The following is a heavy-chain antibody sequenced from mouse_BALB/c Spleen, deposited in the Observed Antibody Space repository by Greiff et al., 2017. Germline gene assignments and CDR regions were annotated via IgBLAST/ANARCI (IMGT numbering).Heavy chain of an antibody. D-gene: IGHD1-1*01. V-gene: IGHV1-31*01. CDR3: AYYYCSNYALDY. CDR2: INPSNGAN. J-gene: IGHJ4*01. Sequence: EVQLQQSGPELVKPGASVKISCKASGYSFTGYYMHWVKQSHVKSLEWSGRINPSNGANSYNQNFKDKASMTVDKSSSTAYMELHSLTSEDSAVYYCAYYYCSNYALDYWGQGTAVTVSS. CDR1: GYSFTGYY.